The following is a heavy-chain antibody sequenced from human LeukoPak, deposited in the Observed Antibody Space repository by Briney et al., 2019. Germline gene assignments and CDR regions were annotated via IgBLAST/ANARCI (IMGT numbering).Heavy chain of an antibody. CDR2: IYYSGST. Sequence: PSETLSLTCTVSGGSISSYYWSWIRQPPGKGLEWIGYIYYSGSTNYNPSLKSRVTISVDTSKNQFSLKLSSVTAADTAVYYCARRLAPSFPFDYWGQGTLVTVSS. V-gene: IGHV4-59*01. CDR3: ARRLAPSFPFDY. J-gene: IGHJ4*02. D-gene: IGHD1-26*01. CDR1: GGSISSYY.